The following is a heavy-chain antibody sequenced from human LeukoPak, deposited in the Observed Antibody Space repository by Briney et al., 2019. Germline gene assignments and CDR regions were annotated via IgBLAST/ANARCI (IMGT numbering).Heavy chain of an antibody. D-gene: IGHD6-19*01. CDR1: GFTFSSYA. Sequence: GGSLRLSCAASGFTFSSYAMHWVRQAPGKGLEYVSAISSNGGSTYYANSVKGRFTISRGNSKNTLYLQMGSLRAEDMAVYYCARAPIAVAGFYFDYWGQGTLVTVSS. CDR3: ARAPIAVAGFYFDY. V-gene: IGHV3-64*01. J-gene: IGHJ4*02. CDR2: ISSNGGST.